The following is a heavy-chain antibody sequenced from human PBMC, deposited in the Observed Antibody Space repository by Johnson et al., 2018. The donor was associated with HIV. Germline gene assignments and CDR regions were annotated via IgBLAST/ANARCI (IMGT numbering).Heavy chain of an antibody. CDR1: GFTFSTYA. Sequence: QVLLVESGGGVVQPGGSLRLSCAASGFTFSTYAIHWVRQAPGKGLEWVVVISSDGHNKYYADSVKGRFTISRDNAKNSLYLKMNSLRAEDTAVYYCARGTPWDAFDIWGQGTMVTVSS. CDR3: ARGTPWDAFDI. J-gene: IGHJ3*02. CDR2: ISSDGHNK. V-gene: IGHV3-30-3*01.